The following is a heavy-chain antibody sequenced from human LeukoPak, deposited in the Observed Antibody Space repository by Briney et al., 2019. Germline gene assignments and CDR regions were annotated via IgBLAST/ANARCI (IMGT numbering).Heavy chain of an antibody. CDR1: GFTFSSHW. V-gene: IGHV3-74*01. J-gene: IGHJ4*02. Sequence: GGSLTLSCAASGFTFSSHWMHWVRQAPGKGLVWVSRINSDGRSTSYADSVAGRFTISRDNAKNTLYLQMNSLRAEDTAVYYCARGNYYDSSGPGGYWGQGTLVMVTS. D-gene: IGHD3-22*01. CDR3: ARGNYYDSSGPGGY. CDR2: INSDGRST.